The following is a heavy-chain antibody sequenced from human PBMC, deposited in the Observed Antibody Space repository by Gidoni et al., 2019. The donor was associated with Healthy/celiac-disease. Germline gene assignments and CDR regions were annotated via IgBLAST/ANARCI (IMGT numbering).Heavy chain of an antibody. J-gene: IGHJ3*02. Sequence: EVQLVQSGAEVKKPGESLKISCKGSGYSFTSYWIGWVRQMPGKGLEWMGIIYPGDSDTRYSPSFQGQVTISADKSISTAYLQWSSLKASDTAMYYCARHSDDYVWLDYGDAFDIWGQGTMVTVSS. CDR3: ARHSDDYVWLDYGDAFDI. CDR1: GYSFTSYW. CDR2: IYPGDSDT. D-gene: IGHD3-16*01. V-gene: IGHV5-51*01.